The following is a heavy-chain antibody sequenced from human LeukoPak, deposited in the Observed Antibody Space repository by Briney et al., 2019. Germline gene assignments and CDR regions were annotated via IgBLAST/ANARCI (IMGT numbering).Heavy chain of an antibody. Sequence: SETLSLTCTVSGGSISSYYWSWIRQPGGKGLEWIGRIYSSGTTNYNPSLKSRVTISVDTSKNQFSLKLSSVTAADTAVYYCARSYRSDAFDIWGQGTMVTVSS. CDR3: ARSYRSDAFDI. V-gene: IGHV4-4*07. J-gene: IGHJ3*02. CDR1: GGSISSYY. CDR2: IYSSGTT.